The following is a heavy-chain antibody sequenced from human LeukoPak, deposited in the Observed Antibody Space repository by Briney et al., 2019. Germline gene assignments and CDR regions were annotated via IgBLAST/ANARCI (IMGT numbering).Heavy chain of an antibody. CDR1: GFTFSSYW. Sequence: GGSLRLSCAASGFTFSSYWMSWVRQAPGKGVEWVANIKQDGSEKYYVDSVKGGFTISTDNAKNSLYLQMNSLRAEDTAVYYCAGYQLLNDAFDIWGQGTMVTVSS. CDR3: AGYQLLNDAFDI. CDR2: IKQDGSEK. V-gene: IGHV3-7*01. D-gene: IGHD2-2*01. J-gene: IGHJ3*02.